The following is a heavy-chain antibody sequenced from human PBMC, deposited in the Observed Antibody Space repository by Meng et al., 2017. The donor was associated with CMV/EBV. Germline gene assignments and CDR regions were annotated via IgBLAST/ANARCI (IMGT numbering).Heavy chain of an antibody. D-gene: IGHD3-3*01. J-gene: IGHJ6*02. CDR2: IIPILGIA. CDR1: GGTFSSYA. V-gene: IGHV1-69*10. Sequence: SVKVSCKASGGTFSSYAISWVRQAPGQGLEWMGGIIPILGIANYAQKFQGRVTIPADKSTSTAYMELSSLRSEDTAVYYCAMSITIFGVVTHYYYYYGMDVWGQGTTVTVSS. CDR3: AMSITIFGVVTHYYYYYGMDV.